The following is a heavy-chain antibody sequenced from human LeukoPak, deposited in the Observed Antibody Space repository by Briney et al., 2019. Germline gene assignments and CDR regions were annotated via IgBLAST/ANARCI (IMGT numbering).Heavy chain of an antibody. D-gene: IGHD3-22*01. CDR3: ARDRTLYYDSSGYYGHLWYFDL. CDR1: GFTFGSYW. CDR2: IKQDGSEK. V-gene: IGHV3-7*05. J-gene: IGHJ2*01. Sequence: PGGSLRLSCAASGFTFGSYWMSWVRQAPGKGLEWVANIKQDGSEKYYVDSVKGRFTISRDNAKNSLYLQMNSLRAEDTAVYYCARDRTLYYDSSGYYGHLWYFDLWGRGTLVTVSS.